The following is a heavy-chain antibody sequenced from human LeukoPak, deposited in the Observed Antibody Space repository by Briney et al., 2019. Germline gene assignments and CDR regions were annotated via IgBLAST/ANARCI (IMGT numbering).Heavy chain of an antibody. CDR2: ISGSGGSK. V-gene: IGHV3-23*01. J-gene: IGHJ6*02. CDR1: GVTFSSYA. CDR3: ARKGIGVVIIVYYYYGMDV. Sequence: GGSLRLSCAASGVTFSSYAMSWVRQAPGKGLEWVSAISGSGGSKYYADSVKGRFTISRDNSKNTLYMQMNSLRAEDTAVYYCARKGIGVVIIVYYYYGMDVWGQGTTVTVSS. D-gene: IGHD3-3*01.